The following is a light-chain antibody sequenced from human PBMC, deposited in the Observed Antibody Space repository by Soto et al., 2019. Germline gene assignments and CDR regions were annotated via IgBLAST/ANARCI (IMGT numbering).Light chain of an antibody. V-gene: IGLV2-14*01. CDR2: EVT. J-gene: IGLJ1*01. CDR3: SSYASSSSGV. Sequence: QSALAQPASVSGSPGQSITISCTGTSSDVGGYNHVSWYQIHPGKAPKLIIYEVTSRPSGVSYRFSGSKSGNSASLTISGLQAEDEADYYCSSYASSSSGVFGGGTKVTVL. CDR1: SSDVGGYNH.